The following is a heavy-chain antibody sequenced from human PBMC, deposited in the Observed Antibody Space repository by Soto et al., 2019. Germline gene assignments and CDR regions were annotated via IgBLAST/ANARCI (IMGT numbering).Heavy chain of an antibody. V-gene: IGHV1-58*01. D-gene: IGHD2-21*01. Sequence: GASVKVSCKASGFTFTSSAVQWVRQARGQRLEWIGWIVVGSGNTNCAQKFQERVTITRDMSTSTAYMELSSLRSEDTAVYYCAAAYCGGDCYYYGMDVWGQGTTVTVSS. CDR2: IVVGSGNT. CDR3: AAAYCGGDCYYYGMDV. J-gene: IGHJ6*02. CDR1: GFTFTSSA.